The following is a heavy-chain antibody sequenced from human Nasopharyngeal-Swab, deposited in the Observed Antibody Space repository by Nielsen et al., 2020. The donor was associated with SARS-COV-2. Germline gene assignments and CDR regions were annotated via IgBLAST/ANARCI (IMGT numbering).Heavy chain of an antibody. J-gene: IGHJ2*01. Sequence: GGSLRLSCAASGFTVSSNYMSWVRQAPGKGLEWVSVIYSGGSTYYADSVKGRFTISRDNSKNTLYLQMNSLRAEETAVYYCARVARLYSSGWYSSRYFDLWGRGTLVTVSS. CDR2: IYSGGST. CDR1: GFTVSSNY. CDR3: ARVARLYSSGWYSSRYFDL. D-gene: IGHD6-19*01. V-gene: IGHV3-53*01.